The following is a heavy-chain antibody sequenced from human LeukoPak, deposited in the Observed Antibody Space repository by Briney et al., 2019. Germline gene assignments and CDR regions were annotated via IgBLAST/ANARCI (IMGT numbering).Heavy chain of an antibody. D-gene: IGHD6-19*01. CDR3: ARSSGWYLDYYYMDV. CDR2: IYYSGST. V-gene: IGHV4-59*01. Sequence: SETLSLTCTVSGGSIRSYYWSWIRQPPGKGLEWIGYIYYSGSTNYNPSLKSRVTISVDTSKNQFSLKLSSVTAADTAVYYCARSSGWYLDYYYMDVWGKGTTVTVSS. J-gene: IGHJ6*03. CDR1: GGSIRSYY.